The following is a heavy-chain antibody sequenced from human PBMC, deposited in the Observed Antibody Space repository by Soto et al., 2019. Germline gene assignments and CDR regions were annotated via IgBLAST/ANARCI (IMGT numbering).Heavy chain of an antibody. Sequence: QVQLVQSGAEVKKPGASVKVSCKASGYTFTSYDINWVRQATGQGLEWMGWMNPNSGNTGYAQKFQGRVTMTRNTSISTAYMELSSLRSEDTAVYYCARGEEYQLPPPYYYYYYGMDVWGQGTTVTVSS. V-gene: IGHV1-8*01. CDR1: GYTFTSYD. D-gene: IGHD2-2*01. CDR2: MNPNSGNT. J-gene: IGHJ6*02. CDR3: ARGEEYQLPPPYYYYYYGMDV.